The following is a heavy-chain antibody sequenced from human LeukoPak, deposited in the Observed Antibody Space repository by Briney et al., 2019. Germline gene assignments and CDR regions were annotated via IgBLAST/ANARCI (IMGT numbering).Heavy chain of an antibody. CDR3: ARLGSGSYYYYYYYMDV. Sequence: ASVKVSCKASGYTFTSYDINWVRQATGQGLEWMGWINPNSGGTNYAQKFQGRVTMTRDTSISTAYMELSRLRSDDTAVYYCARLGSGSYYYYYYYMDVWGKGTTVTVSS. D-gene: IGHD3-10*01. V-gene: IGHV1-2*02. CDR1: GYTFTSYD. J-gene: IGHJ6*03. CDR2: INPNSGGT.